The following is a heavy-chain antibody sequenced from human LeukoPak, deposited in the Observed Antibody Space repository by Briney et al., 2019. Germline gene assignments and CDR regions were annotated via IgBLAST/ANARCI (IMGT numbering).Heavy chain of an antibody. CDR1: GFTFSNYA. J-gene: IGHJ4*02. CDR3: AKDRSCTNNICHGDFDY. CDR2: ISGSGGDT. D-gene: IGHD2-8*01. Sequence: RGSLTLPCAAPGFTFSNYAMSWVRQAPGKGLEWVSGISGSGGDTYYADSVKGRFTISRDNSKNTLYLQMNSLRAEDTAVYYCAKDRSCTNNICHGDFDYWGQGTLGTLSS. V-gene: IGHV3-23*01.